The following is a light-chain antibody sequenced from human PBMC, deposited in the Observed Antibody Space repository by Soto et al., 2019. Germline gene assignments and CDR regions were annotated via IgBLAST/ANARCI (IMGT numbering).Light chain of an antibody. J-gene: IGKJ4*01. CDR3: QQSYSATPT. CDR1: QSISNY. CDR2: AAF. V-gene: IGKV1-39*01. Sequence: DIQMTQSPSSLSASIGDRVTITCRASQSISNYLNWYQQKPGRAPKLLIHAAFSLQSGVPSRFSGSASGTDFTLTINSLQPEDSATYYCQQSYSATPTFGGGTKVEIK.